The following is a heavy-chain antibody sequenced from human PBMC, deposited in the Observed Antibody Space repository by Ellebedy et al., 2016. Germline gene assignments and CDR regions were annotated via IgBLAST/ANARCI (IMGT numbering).Heavy chain of an antibody. CDR3: ATHGVDSGYDFGY. CDR1: GGSFSGYY. D-gene: IGHD5-12*01. Sequence: SETLSLXCAVYGGSFSGYYWSWIRQPPGKGLEWIGEVTHRGNTNYNPSLRGRVTISGDSAKKQFSLKLISATASDTALYFCATHGVDSGYDFGYWGQGTLVTVSS. CDR2: VTHRGNT. V-gene: IGHV4-34*01. J-gene: IGHJ4*02.